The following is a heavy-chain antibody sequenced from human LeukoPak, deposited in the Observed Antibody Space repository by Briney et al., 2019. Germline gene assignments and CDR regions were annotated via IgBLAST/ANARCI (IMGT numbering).Heavy chain of an antibody. CDR1: GFTFSNYA. CDR3: ARDYCLWYYGFWSGYCPFDY. V-gene: IGHV3-30*04. D-gene: IGHD3-3*01. CDR2: ISYDGSNK. J-gene: IGHJ4*02. Sequence: PGGSLRLSCAASGFTFSNYAMHWVRQAPGKGLEWVAVISYDGSNKYYADSVKGRFTISRDNSKNTLYLQMNSLRVEDTAVYYCARDYCLWYYGFWSGYCPFDYWGQGTLVTVSS.